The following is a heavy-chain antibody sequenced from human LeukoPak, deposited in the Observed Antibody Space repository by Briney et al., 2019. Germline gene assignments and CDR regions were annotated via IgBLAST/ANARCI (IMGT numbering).Heavy chain of an antibody. D-gene: IGHD6-6*01. CDR3: ARGVAARLDP. CDR1: GYTFTSYD. V-gene: IGHV1-8*01. Sequence: ASVKVSCTASGYTFTSYDINWVRQATGQGLEWMGWMNPNSGTTGYAQKFQGRVTMTRDTSTSTVYMELSSLRSEDTAVYYCARGVAARLDPWGQGTLVTVSS. J-gene: IGHJ5*02. CDR2: MNPNSGTT.